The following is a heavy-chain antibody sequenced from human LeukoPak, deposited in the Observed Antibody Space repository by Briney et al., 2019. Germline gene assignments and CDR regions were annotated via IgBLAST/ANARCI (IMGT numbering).Heavy chain of an antibody. CDR1: GGSFSGYY. CDR3: ARGGPTLRYFDWLLFGAFDI. D-gene: IGHD3-9*01. V-gene: IGHV4-34*01. J-gene: IGHJ3*02. CDR2: INHSGST. Sequence: SETLSLTCAVYGGSFSGYYWSWIRQPPGKGLEWIGEINHSGSTNYNPPLKSRVTISVDTSKNQFSLKLSSVTAADTAVYYCARGGPTLRYFDWLLFGAFDIWGQGTMVTVSS.